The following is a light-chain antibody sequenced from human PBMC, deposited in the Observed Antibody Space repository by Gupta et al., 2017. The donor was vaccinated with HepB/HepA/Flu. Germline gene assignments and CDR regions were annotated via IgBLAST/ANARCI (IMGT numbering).Light chain of an antibody. Sequence: DIQMPQSPSSVSASVGDRVTITCRASQHISSWLAWYQQKPGKAPHLLIYAASSLQSGVPSRFSGSGAGTDFTLTISSLQPEDFATYYCQQANSFPRTFGQGTKVEIK. CDR1: QHISSW. J-gene: IGKJ1*01. CDR2: AAS. CDR3: QQANSFPRT. V-gene: IGKV1-12*01.